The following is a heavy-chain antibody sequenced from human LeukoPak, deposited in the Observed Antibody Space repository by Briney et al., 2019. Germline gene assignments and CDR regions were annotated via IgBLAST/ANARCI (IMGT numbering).Heavy chain of an antibody. J-gene: IGHJ3*02. Sequence: GGSLRLSCAASGFTFSSYAMHWVRQAPGKGLEWVAVISYDGSSKYYADSVKGRFTISRDNSKNTLYLQMNSLRAEDTAVYYCARSGEGYPDDAFDIWGQGTMVTVSS. V-gene: IGHV3-30*04. D-gene: IGHD5-12*01. CDR2: ISYDGSSK. CDR1: GFTFSSYA. CDR3: ARSGEGYPDDAFDI.